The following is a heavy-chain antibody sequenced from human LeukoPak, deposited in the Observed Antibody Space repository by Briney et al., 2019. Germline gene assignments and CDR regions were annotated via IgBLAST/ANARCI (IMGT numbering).Heavy chain of an antibody. V-gene: IGHV1-2*02. J-gene: IGHJ4*02. D-gene: IGHD6-19*01. Sequence: APVKVSCKASGYTFTGYYMHWVRQAPGQGLEWMGWINPNSGGTNYAQKFQGRVTMTRDTSISTACMELSRLRSDDTAVYYCARVPQLSGWSPPYYFDYWGQGTLVTVSS. CDR2: INPNSGGT. CDR3: ARVPQLSGWSPPYYFDY. CDR1: GYTFTGYY.